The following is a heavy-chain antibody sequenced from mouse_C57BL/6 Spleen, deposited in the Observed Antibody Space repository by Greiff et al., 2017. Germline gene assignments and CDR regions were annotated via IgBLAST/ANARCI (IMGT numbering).Heavy chain of an antibody. J-gene: IGHJ1*03. V-gene: IGHV3-6*01. D-gene: IGHD2-5*01. Sequence: EVKLVESGPGLVKPSQSLSLTCSVTGYSITSGYYWNWIRQFPGNKLEWMGYISYDGSNNYNPSLKNRISITRDTSKNQFFLKLNSVTTEDTATYYCARDRAYYSNYWYFDVWGTGTTVTVSS. CDR3: ARDRAYYSNYWYFDV. CDR2: ISYDGSN. CDR1: GYSITSGYY.